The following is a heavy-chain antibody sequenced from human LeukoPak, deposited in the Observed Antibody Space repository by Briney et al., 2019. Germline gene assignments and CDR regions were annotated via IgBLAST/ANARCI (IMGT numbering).Heavy chain of an antibody. V-gene: IGHV3-49*04. CDR1: GFTFGDYA. Sequence: GGYLRLSCTASGFTFGDYAMSWVRQAPGKGLEWVGFIRSKAYGGTTEYAASVKGRFTISRDDSKSIAYLQMNSLKTEDTAVYYCTRGYTDFDYWGQGTLVTVSS. J-gene: IGHJ4*02. CDR2: IRSKAYGGTT. D-gene: IGHD3-16*02. CDR3: TRGYTDFDY.